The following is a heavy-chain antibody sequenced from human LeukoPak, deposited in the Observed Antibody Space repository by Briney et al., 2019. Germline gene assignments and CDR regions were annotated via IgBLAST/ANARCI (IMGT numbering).Heavy chain of an antibody. Sequence: PSGTLSLTCAVSGGSISSSNWWSWVRQPPGKGLEWIGEIYHSGSTNYNPSLKSRVTISVDTSKNQISLRLSSVTAADTAVYYCARSYDSWSGYFSWGQGTLVTVSS. D-gene: IGHD3-3*01. CDR1: GGSISSSNW. CDR2: IYHSGST. J-gene: IGHJ5*02. CDR3: ARSYDSWSGYFS. V-gene: IGHV4-4*02.